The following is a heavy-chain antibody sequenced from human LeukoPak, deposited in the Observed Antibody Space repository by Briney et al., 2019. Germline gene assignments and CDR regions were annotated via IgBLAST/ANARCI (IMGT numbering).Heavy chain of an antibody. CDR3: GRLSDYYDSSGYSCLDY. D-gene: IGHD3-22*01. J-gene: IGHJ4*02. CDR2: INHSGST. Sequence: SETLSLTCAVYGWTFSGYYWSWIRQPPGKGLEWIGEINHSGSTNYNPSLKSRGTISVDTSNNQYSLKLSYGTAADQAVDYCGRLSDYYDSSGYSCLDYWGQGTLVTVSS. CDR1: GWTFSGYY. V-gene: IGHV4-34*01.